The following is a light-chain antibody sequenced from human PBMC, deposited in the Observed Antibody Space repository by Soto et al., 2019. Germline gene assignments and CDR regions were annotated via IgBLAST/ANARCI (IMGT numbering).Light chain of an antibody. CDR2: GAS. CDR1: QSVTSNH. V-gene: IGKV3-20*01. CDR3: QQYGSSYT. J-gene: IGKJ2*01. Sequence: IVLTQSPGTLSLSPGERATLSCRASQSVTSNHLAWYQQKPGQAPRLLIYGASSTATGIPDRFSGSGSGTDFTLTISRLEPEDFAVYYCQQYGSSYTFGQGTKLEIK.